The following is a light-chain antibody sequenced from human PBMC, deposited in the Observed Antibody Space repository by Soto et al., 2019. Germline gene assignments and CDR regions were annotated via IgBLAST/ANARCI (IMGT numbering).Light chain of an antibody. CDR2: DVS. CDR3: SSYTSSSPLYV. V-gene: IGLV2-14*01. CDR1: SSDVGGYNY. J-gene: IGLJ1*01. Sequence: QSVLTQPASVSGSPGQSITISCTGTSSDVGGYNYVSWYQQHPGKAPKFMIYDVSNRPSGVSNRFSASKSANAASLTISGLQAEDEADYYCSSYTSSSPLYVFGTGTKVTVL.